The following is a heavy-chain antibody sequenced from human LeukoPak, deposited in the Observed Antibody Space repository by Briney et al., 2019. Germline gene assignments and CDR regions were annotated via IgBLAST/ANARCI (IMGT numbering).Heavy chain of an antibody. CDR3: ARRFTMIVVIPEDYFDY. D-gene: IGHD3-22*01. J-gene: IGHJ4*02. Sequence: SETLSLTCTVSGGSISSSSYYWGRIRQPPGKGLEWIGSIYYSGSTYYNPSLKSRVTISVDTSKNQFSLKLSSVTAADTAVYYCARRFTMIVVIPEDYFDYWGQGTLVTVSS. CDR1: GGSISSSSYY. CDR2: IYYSGST. V-gene: IGHV4-39*01.